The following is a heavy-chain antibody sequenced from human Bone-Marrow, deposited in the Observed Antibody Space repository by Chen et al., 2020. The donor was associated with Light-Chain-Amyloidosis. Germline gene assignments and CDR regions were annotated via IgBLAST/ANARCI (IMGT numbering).Heavy chain of an antibody. CDR3: VRRDVRWHIDF. CDR1: GASVSSDYHY. CDR2: IYYTGST. J-gene: IGHJ4*02. Sequence: QVQLQESGPGLVKPSGTLSLTCTVAGASVSSDYHYWTWIRQPPGDRLEWIGYIYYTGSTKYNPSLEGRIAISIDTSKNQFSLKVNSVTAADTAVYYCVRRDVRWHIDFWGQGALVTVSS. D-gene: IGHD6-13*01. V-gene: IGHV4-61*01.